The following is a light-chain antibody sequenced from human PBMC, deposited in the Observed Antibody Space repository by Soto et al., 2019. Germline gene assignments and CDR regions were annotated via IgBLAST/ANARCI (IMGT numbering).Light chain of an antibody. CDR3: QQYNNWPRT. CDR1: QGVSIL. CDR2: GAT. V-gene: IGKV3-15*01. Sequence: EIVMTQSPATLSVSPGERATLSCRASQGVSILLAWYQQKPGQAPRLLIHGATTRATGIPARFSGSGSGTEFTLTISSLQSEDFAVYYCQQYNNWPRTFGQGTKVDIK. J-gene: IGKJ1*01.